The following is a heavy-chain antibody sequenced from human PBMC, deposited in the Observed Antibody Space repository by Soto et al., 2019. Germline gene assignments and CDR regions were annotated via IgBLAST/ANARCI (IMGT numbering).Heavy chain of an antibody. CDR2: INPNSGGT. D-gene: IGHD2-21*02. V-gene: IGHV1-2*04. Sequence: ASVKVSCKASGYTFTGYYMHWVRQAPGQGLEWMGWINPNSGGTNYAQKFQGWVTMTRDTSISTAYMELSRLRSDDTAVYYCARDMAYCGGDCSLRGSDAFDIWGQGTMVT. CDR1: GYTFTGYY. J-gene: IGHJ3*02. CDR3: ARDMAYCGGDCSLRGSDAFDI.